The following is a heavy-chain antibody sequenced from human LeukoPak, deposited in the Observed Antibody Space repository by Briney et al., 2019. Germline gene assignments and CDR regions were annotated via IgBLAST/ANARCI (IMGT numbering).Heavy chain of an antibody. D-gene: IGHD5-24*01. CDR3: ARDRSRDGYKALDY. CDR1: GFTFSSYG. CDR2: ISYDGSNK. Sequence: GGSLRLSCAASGFTFSSYGMHWVRQAPGKGLEWVAVISYDGSNKYYADSVKGRFTISRDNSKNTLYLQMNSLRAEDTAVYYCARDRSRDGYKALDYWGQGTLVTVSS. V-gene: IGHV3-30*19. J-gene: IGHJ4*02.